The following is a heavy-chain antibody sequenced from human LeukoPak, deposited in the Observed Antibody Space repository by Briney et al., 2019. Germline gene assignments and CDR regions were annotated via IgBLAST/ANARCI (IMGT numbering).Heavy chain of an antibody. J-gene: IGHJ6*03. CDR2: IYYSGST. CDR3: ARDLRGAGYYYYYYMDV. Sequence: SETLSLTCTVSGGSISSYYWSWIRQPPGKGLGWIGYIYYSGSTNYSPSLKSRVTISVDTSKNQFSLKLSSVTAADTAVYYCARDLRGAGYYYYYYMDVWGKGTTVTVSS. CDR1: GGSISSYY. V-gene: IGHV4-59*01. D-gene: IGHD3-16*01.